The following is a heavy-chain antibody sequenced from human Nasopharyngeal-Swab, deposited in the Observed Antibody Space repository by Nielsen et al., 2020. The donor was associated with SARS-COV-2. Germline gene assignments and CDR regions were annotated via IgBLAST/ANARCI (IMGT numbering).Heavy chain of an antibody. CDR3: AKSAFGGYDPGYCMDV. D-gene: IGHD5-12*01. J-gene: IGHJ6*02. CDR1: GFTFSSYA. CDR2: ISYDGSNK. V-gene: IGHV3-30*04. Sequence: GESLKISCAASGFTFSSYAMHWVRQAPGKGLEWVAVISYDGSNKYYADSVQGRFTISRDKSKNTLYLQMNSLRAEDTALYYCAKSAFGGYDPGYCMDVWGQGTTVTVSS.